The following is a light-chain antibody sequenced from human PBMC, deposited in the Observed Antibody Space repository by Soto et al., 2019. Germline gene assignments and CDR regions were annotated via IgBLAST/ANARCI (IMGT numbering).Light chain of an antibody. J-gene: IGKJ4*01. Sequence: EIVLTQSPGTLSLSPGERATLSCRASQTISSTFLAWYRQRPGQAPRLLIYGASSRATGIPDRCSGSGSGTDFTRTISRLEPEDFAVYYCQQFGLSPTFGGGTKVEIK. CDR2: GAS. V-gene: IGKV3-20*01. CDR1: QTISSTF. CDR3: QQFGLSPT.